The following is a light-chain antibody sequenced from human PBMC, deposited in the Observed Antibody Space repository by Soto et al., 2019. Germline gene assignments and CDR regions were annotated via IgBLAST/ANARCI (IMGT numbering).Light chain of an antibody. CDR2: DVN. J-gene: IGLJ1*01. V-gene: IGLV2-14*03. CDR1: RTDVDCYVY. Sequence: QSVLTQPASVSGSPGQSITISCTGARTDVDCYVYVTWYQQHPGQAPKLMIYDVNIRPSGVSYRFSCSKSGDTASLTISGLQAEDDADYYCSSYTASAPFYIFGTGTKVTVL. CDR3: SSYTASAPFYI.